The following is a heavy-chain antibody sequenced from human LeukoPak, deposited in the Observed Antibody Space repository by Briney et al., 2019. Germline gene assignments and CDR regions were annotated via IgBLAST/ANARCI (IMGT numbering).Heavy chain of an antibody. CDR2: IYYSGST. V-gene: IGHV4-59*08. J-gene: IGHJ6*03. Sequence: SETLSLTCTVSGGSISSYYWSWIRQPPGKGLEWIGYIYYSGSTNYNPSLKSRVTISVDTSKNQFSLKLSSVTAADTAVYYCARGRGSSLGPNYYYYYYMDVWGKGTTVTVSS. CDR3: ARGRGSSLGPNYYYYYYMDV. D-gene: IGHD6-6*01. CDR1: GGSISSYY.